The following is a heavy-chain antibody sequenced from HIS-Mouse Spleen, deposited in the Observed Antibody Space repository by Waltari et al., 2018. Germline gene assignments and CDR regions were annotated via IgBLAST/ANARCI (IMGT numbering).Heavy chain of an antibody. V-gene: IGHV3-7*01. CDR1: GFTFSSYL. CDR3: ARIGGGSYYFDY. CDR2: IKQNGSEK. J-gene: IGHJ4*02. D-gene: IGHD2-15*01. Sequence: EVQLVESGGGLVQPGGSLILSCAASGFTFSSYLMSWVREAPGKRGEWVAKIKQNGSEKYYVDFVKGRLTISRENAKNSVYLKMNSLSAEDTAVYYCARIGGGSYYFDYWGQGTLVTVSS.